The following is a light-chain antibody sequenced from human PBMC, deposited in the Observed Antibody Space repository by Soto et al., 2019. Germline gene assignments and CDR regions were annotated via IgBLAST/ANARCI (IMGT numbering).Light chain of an antibody. CDR2: GAS. Sequence: DIQMTQSPSSLSASVRDRVTITCQASQDISNYLNWYQQKPGKAPKLLICGASNLEPGVPSRFSGSGSGTDFTFTISSLQPEDIATYYCQQYDHLPFTFGPGTKVDIK. J-gene: IGKJ3*01. V-gene: IGKV1-33*01. CDR1: QDISNY. CDR3: QQYDHLPFT.